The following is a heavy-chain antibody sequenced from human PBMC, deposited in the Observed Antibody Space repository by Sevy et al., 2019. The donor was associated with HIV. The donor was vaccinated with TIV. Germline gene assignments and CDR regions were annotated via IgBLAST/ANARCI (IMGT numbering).Heavy chain of an antibody. CDR3: ARLNDFEPYSYYALDV. Sequence: GESLKISCEGSGYSFTHYWIAWVRQIPGKGLEWMGIIYPGDPAPTYSPSFQGRVTISADKSINIAYLQWSRLRASDTAIYYCARLNDFEPYSYYALDVWGQGTTVTVSS. D-gene: IGHD2-21*01. V-gene: IGHV5-51*01. J-gene: IGHJ6*02. CDR2: IYPGDPAP. CDR1: GYSFTHYW.